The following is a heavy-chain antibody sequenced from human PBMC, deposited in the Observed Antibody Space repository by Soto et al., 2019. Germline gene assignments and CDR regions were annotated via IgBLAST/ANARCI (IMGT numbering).Heavy chain of an antibody. D-gene: IGHD1-7*01. CDR2: ISGSGGNT. CDR3: EKVPYNNWNYLSFDD. Sequence: GGSLRLSCAASGIIFSSYVMSWVRQAPGKGLEWVSGISGSGGNTQYAESVKGRFTISRDNSKNTLYLQMNSLRADDTAVYYCEKVPYNNWNYLSFDDWGQGALVTVSS. V-gene: IGHV3-23*01. J-gene: IGHJ4*02. CDR1: GIIFSSYV.